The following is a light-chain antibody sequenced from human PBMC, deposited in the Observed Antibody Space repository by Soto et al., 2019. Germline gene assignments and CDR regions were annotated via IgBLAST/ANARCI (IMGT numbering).Light chain of an antibody. CDR3: QQSYTTPRT. CDR1: QTIGRS. J-gene: IGKJ1*01. V-gene: IGKV1-39*01. Sequence: DIPMTQSPSSLSASVGDRVTITCRASQTIGRSLNWYQQKRGNAPKLLIYSASTLQGGVPSRFSGSGSGTDFTLTINSLQAEDFATYHCQQSYTTPRTFGQGTKVEIK. CDR2: SAS.